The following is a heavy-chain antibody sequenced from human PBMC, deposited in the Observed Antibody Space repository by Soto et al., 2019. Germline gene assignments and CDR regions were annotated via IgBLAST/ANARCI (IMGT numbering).Heavy chain of an antibody. V-gene: IGHV4-59*08. CDR3: ARLDTGTTLGADLNSNYYYYMDV. CDR2: IYYSGST. D-gene: IGHD1-7*01. Sequence: SETLSLTCTVSGGSISSYYWSWIRQPPGKGLEWIGYIYYSGSTNYNPSLKSRVTISVDTSKNQFSLKLSSVTAADTAVYYCARLDTGTTLGADLNSNYYYYMDVWGKGTTVTVSS. CDR1: GGSISSYY. J-gene: IGHJ6*03.